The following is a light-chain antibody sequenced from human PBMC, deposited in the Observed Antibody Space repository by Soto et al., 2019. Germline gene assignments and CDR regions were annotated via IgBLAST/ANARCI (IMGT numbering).Light chain of an antibody. CDR1: QSVTDSY. V-gene: IGKV3-20*01. J-gene: IGKJ2*01. CDR3: QQYGSSPYA. Sequence: EIVLTQSPGTLSLSPGERATLSCRASQSVTDSYLAWYQHKPGQAPRLLIYDASTRATAIPDRVSGGGSGTDFTLTISSLEPEDFAVYYCQQYGSSPYAFGQGTKLVI. CDR2: DAS.